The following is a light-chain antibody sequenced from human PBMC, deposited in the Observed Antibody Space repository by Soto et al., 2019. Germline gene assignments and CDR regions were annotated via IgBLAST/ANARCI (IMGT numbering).Light chain of an antibody. Sequence: DIQMPRFPSSLSASARDRVPLTCQASQNINNYLNWYQQKPGRAPKLLIYDASNLEAGVPSRFRGSGSGTDFTFTISRLQPEDIATYYCQQYENLPTFGQGTRLEIK. CDR3: QQYENLPT. J-gene: IGKJ5*01. CDR1: QNINNY. V-gene: IGKV1-33*01. CDR2: DAS.